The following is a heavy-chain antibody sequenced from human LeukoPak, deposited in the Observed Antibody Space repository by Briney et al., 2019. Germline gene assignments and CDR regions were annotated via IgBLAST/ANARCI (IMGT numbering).Heavy chain of an antibody. CDR1: GYTFTSYD. CDR3: ARGCRRYGSGSYFDY. Sequence: ASVTVSCKASGYTFTSYDINWVRQAPGQGLEWMGWMNHNSGNTDYAQKFQGGVTMTRNTSISTAYMELSSLRSDDTAVYYCARGCRRYGSGSYFDYWGQGTLVTVSS. D-gene: IGHD3-10*01. CDR2: MNHNSGNT. V-gene: IGHV1-8*01. J-gene: IGHJ4*02.